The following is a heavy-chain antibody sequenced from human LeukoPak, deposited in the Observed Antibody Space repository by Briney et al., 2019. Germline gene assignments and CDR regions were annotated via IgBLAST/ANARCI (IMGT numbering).Heavy chain of an antibody. CDR2: IYYSGST. D-gene: IGHD4-17*01. CDR1: GRSISSYY. V-gene: IGHV4-59*01. Sequence: SETLSPTCTVSGRSISSYYWSWIRQPPGKGLEWIGYIYYSGSTNYNPSLKSRVTISVDTSKNQFSLKLSSVTAADTAVYYCARDRSHYGDYGFAWFDPWGQGTLVIVSS. CDR3: ARDRSHYGDYGFAWFDP. J-gene: IGHJ5*02.